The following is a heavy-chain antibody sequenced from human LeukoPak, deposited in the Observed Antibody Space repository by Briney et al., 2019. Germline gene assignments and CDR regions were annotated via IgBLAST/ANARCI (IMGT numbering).Heavy chain of an antibody. CDR3: ARGPGTWYYY. V-gene: IGHV4-34*01. D-gene: IGHD6-13*01. J-gene: IGHJ4*02. Sequence: SETLPLTCAVYGGSFSGYYWSWIRQPPGKGLEWIGEINHSGSTNYNPSLKSRVTISIDTSKNQFSLKLSSVTAADTAVYYCARGPGTWYYYWGQGTLVTVSS. CDR2: INHSGST. CDR1: GGSFSGYY.